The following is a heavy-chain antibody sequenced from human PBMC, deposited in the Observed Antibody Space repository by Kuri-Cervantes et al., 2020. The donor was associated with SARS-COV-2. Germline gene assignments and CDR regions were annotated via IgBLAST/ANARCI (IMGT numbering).Heavy chain of an antibody. Sequence: SETLSLTCTVSGGSTSSYYWSWIRQPPGKGLEWIGYIYYSGSTNYNPSLKSRVTISVDTSKNQFSLKLSSVTAAGTAVYYCATSSGSAGYDYWGQGTLVTVSS. J-gene: IGHJ4*02. V-gene: IGHV4-59*01. CDR2: IYYSGST. D-gene: IGHD6-19*01. CDR3: ATSSGSAGYDY. CDR1: GGSTSSYY.